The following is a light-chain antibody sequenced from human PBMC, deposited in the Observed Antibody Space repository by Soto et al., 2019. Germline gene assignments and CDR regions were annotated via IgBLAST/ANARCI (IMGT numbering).Light chain of an antibody. Sequence: DIQMTQSPSSVSASVGDRVTITCRASQDINKWLAWYQQKPGLAPNLVIYTASRLHGGGPSRFSGSASGTDFTHTISSLQPEDVATYYCQQGKSFPLTFGGGTKVEI. CDR2: TAS. J-gene: IGKJ4*01. CDR1: QDINKW. V-gene: IGKV1-12*01. CDR3: QQGKSFPLT.